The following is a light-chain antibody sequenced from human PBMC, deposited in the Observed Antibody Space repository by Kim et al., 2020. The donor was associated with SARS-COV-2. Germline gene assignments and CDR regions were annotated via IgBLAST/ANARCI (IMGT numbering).Light chain of an antibody. CDR2: SAS. CDR1: QAISNY. V-gene: IGKV1-27*01. J-gene: IGKJ3*01. CDR3: QKYSSAPFT. Sequence: DIQMTQSPSSLSAFVGDTVTITCRASQAISNYVAWYQQKPGKAPKLLIYSASVLPSGVPSRFSAYGSGAQFLLTISSLQPEDVATYYCQKYSSAPFTFGPGTKVDIK.